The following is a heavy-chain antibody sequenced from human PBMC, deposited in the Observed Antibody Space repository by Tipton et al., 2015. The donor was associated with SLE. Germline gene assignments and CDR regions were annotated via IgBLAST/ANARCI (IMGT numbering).Heavy chain of an antibody. Sequence: SLRLSCAASGFTVSSNYMSWVRQAPGKGLEWVSVIYSGGSTYYADSAKGRFTISRDNSKNTLYLQMNSLRAEDTAVYYCARESGDIVVVPAALQGGADYWGQGTLVTVSS. CDR1: GFTVSSNY. J-gene: IGHJ4*02. V-gene: IGHV3-66*01. CDR3: ARESGDIVVVPAALQGGADY. D-gene: IGHD2-2*01. CDR2: IYSGGST.